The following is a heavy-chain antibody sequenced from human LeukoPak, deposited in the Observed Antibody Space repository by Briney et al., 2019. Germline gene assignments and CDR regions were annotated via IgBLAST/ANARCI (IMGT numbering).Heavy chain of an antibody. CDR1: GYSISSGYY. Sequence: SETLSLTCTVSGYSISSGYYWGWIRQPPGKGLEWIGYIYYSGSTNYNPSLKSRVTISVDTSKNQFSLKLSSVTAADTAVYYCARERRDTILHFDYWGQGTLVTVSS. J-gene: IGHJ4*02. CDR2: IYYSGST. CDR3: ARERRDTILHFDY. V-gene: IGHV4-61*01.